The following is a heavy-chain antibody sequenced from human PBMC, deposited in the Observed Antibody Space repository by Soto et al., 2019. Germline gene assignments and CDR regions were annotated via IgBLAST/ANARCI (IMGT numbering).Heavy chain of an antibody. J-gene: IGHJ4*02. Sequence: EVQLLESGGGLVQPGGSLRLSCAASGFTFSSYAMSWVRQAPGKGLEWVSAISGSGGSTYYADSVKGRFTISRDNPKNTLYLQKNSLRAEDTAVYYCAKPIAARRPPYYFDYWGQGTLVTVSS. V-gene: IGHV3-23*01. CDR3: AKPIAARRPPYYFDY. CDR2: ISGSGGST. D-gene: IGHD6-6*01. CDR1: GFTFSSYA.